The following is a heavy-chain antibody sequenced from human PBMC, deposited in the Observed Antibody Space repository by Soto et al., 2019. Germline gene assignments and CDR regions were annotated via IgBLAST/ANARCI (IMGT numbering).Heavy chain of an antibody. CDR1: GFIVSSNY. CDR3: ARLTTVTTSWYFDL. D-gene: IGHD4-17*01. CDR2: IYSGGST. Sequence: EVQLVESGGGLVQPGGSLRLSCAASGFIVSSNYMSWVRQAPRKGLEWVSIIYSGGSTYYADSVKGRFTISRHNSKNRLYLQMNSLRPEDTAVYYCARLTTVTTSWYFDLWGRGTLVTVSS. J-gene: IGHJ2*01. V-gene: IGHV3-53*04.